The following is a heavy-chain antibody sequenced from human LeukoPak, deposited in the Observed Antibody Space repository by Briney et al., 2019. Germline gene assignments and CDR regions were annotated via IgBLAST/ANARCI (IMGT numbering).Heavy chain of an antibody. CDR1: GFPFSSHG. CDR2: IIGGAGST. Sequence: PGGTLRLSCAASGFPFSSHGMSWVRQAPGKGLEWVSGIIGGAGSTYYADSVKGRFTISGDNSKNTLFLQMNSLRAEDTAVYYCAKDRLLNCRGDCYIFDYWGQGTVVTVSS. J-gene: IGHJ4*02. V-gene: IGHV3-23*01. CDR3: AKDRLLNCRGDCYIFDY. D-gene: IGHD2-21*02.